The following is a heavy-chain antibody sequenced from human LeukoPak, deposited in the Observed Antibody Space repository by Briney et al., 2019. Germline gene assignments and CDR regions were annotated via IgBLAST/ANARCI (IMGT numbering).Heavy chain of an antibody. V-gene: IGHV4-59*01. CDR2: IYYSGST. J-gene: IGHJ4*02. CDR3: ARVSDSSGYYYGLFDY. Sequence: PSETLSLTCTVSGGSISSYYWSWIRQPPGKGLEWIGYIYYSGSTNYNPSLKSRVTISVDTSKNQFSLKLSSVTAADTAVYYCARVSDSSGYYYGLFDYWGQGTLVTVSS. D-gene: IGHD3-22*01. CDR1: GGSISSYY.